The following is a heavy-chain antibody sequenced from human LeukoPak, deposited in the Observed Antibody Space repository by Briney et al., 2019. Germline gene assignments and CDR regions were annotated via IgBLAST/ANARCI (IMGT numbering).Heavy chain of an antibody. CDR2: LYYTGRS. Sequence: SETLSLTCTVSNGSISRYTWSWIRQPPGKGLEWIAYLYYTGRSNYNPSLQSRVTISVDTSKNQLSLKVTSVTAADTAVYYCARDLEVTTIGYFAQWGQGTPVTVSS. J-gene: IGHJ4*02. D-gene: IGHD5-12*01. CDR3: ARDLEVTTIGYFAQ. CDR1: NGSISRYT. V-gene: IGHV4-59*01.